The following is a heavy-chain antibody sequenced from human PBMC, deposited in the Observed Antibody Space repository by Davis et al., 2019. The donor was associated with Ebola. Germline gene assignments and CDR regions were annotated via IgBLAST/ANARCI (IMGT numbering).Heavy chain of an antibody. V-gene: IGHV3-30-3*01. D-gene: IGHD2-2*01. CDR1: GFTFSSYA. J-gene: IGHJ5*02. Sequence: GGSLRLSCAASGFTFSSYAMHWVRQAPGKGLEWVAVISYDGSNKYYADSVKGRFTISRDNSKNTLYLQMNSLRAEDTAVYYCARDQKGYIVVVPAATTRYNWFDPWGQGTLVTVSS. CDR2: ISYDGSNK. CDR3: ARDQKGYIVVVPAATTRYNWFDP.